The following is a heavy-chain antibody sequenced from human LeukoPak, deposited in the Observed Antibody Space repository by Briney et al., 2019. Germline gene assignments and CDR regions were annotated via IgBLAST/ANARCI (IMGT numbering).Heavy chain of an antibody. J-gene: IGHJ6*03. CDR1: GYTFTGYY. CDR2: INPNSGGT. V-gene: IGHV1-2*02. Sequence: ASVKVSCKASGYTFTGYYMHWVRQAPGQGLEWMGWINPNSGGTNYAQKFQGRVTMTRDTSISTAYMELSRLRSDDTAVYYCARNLAVAGRGRPYYMDVWGKGTTDTVSS. D-gene: IGHD6-19*01. CDR3: ARNLAVAGRGRPYYMDV.